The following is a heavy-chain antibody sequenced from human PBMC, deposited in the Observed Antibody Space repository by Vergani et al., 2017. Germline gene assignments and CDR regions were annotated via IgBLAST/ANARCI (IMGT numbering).Heavy chain of an antibody. V-gene: IGHV1-18*04. CDR1: GYTFVNHT. CDR3: ARSQRATNDFDL. Sequence: QAQLGQSDSEVKKPGDSVTLSCKTSGYTFVNHTITWVRQAPGQGLECMGWISPYNHKTLYSQKVGGRVTMTSDTSSSTVFLELRRLRSEDTAIYYCARSQRATNDFDLGGRGTLVTVSS. J-gene: IGHJ4*02. CDR2: ISPYNHKT.